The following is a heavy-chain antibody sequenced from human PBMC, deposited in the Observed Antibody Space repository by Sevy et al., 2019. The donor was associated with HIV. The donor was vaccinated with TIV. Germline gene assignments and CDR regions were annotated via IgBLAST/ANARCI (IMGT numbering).Heavy chain of an antibody. Sequence: GESLKISCAASGFTFSSYAMHWVRQAPGKGLEWVAVISYDGSNKYYADSVKGRFTISRDNSKNTLYLQMNSLRAEDTAMYYCARVDLTTYDSSGYLRGGSFQHWGQGTLVTVSS. CDR2: ISYDGSNK. J-gene: IGHJ1*01. CDR1: GFTFSSYA. D-gene: IGHD3-22*01. CDR3: ARVDLTTYDSSGYLRGGSFQH. V-gene: IGHV3-30-3*01.